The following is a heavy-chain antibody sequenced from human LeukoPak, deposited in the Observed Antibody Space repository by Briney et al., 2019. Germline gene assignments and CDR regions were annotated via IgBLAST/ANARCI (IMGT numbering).Heavy chain of an antibody. CDR3: AKDDWPYSSGYYTIDY. Sequence: PGRSLRLSCAASGFTFSSYGMHWVRQAPGKGLEWVAVISYDGSNKYYADSVKGRLTISRDNSKNTLYLQMNSLRAEDTAVYYCAKDDWPYSSGYYTIDYWGQGTLVTVSS. CDR2: ISYDGSNK. V-gene: IGHV3-30*18. J-gene: IGHJ4*02. CDR1: GFTFSSYG. D-gene: IGHD3-22*01.